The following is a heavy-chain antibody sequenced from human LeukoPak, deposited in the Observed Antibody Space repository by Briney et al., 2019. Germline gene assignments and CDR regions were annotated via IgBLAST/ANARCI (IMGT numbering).Heavy chain of an antibody. Sequence: GRSLRLSCAASGFTFSSYGMHWVRQAPGKGLEWVAVISYDGSNKYYADSVEGRFTISRDNSKNTLYLQMNSLRAEDTAVYYCAKDPRGYSYGVYYFDYWGQGTLVTVSS. D-gene: IGHD5-18*01. CDR2: ISYDGSNK. CDR3: AKDPRGYSYGVYYFDY. CDR1: GFTFSSYG. J-gene: IGHJ4*02. V-gene: IGHV3-30*18.